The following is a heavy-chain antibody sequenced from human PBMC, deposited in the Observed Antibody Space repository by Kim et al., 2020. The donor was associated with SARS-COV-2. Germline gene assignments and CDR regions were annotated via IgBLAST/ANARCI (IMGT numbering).Heavy chain of an antibody. Sequence: GGSLRLSCAASGFTFSSYGMHWVRQAPGKGLEWVAVIWYDGSNKYYADSVKGRFTISRDNSKNTLYLQMNSLRAEDTAVYYCARGSIVVVPAAISQFPDYWGQGTLVTVSS. J-gene: IGHJ4*02. CDR2: IWYDGSNK. D-gene: IGHD2-2*01. CDR3: ARGSIVVVPAAISQFPDY. CDR1: GFTFSSYG. V-gene: IGHV3-33*01.